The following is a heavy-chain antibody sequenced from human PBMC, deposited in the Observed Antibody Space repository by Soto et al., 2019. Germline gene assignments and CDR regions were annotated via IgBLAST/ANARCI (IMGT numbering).Heavy chain of an antibody. J-gene: IGHJ3*02. Sequence: QVQLVQSGAEVKKPGASVQVSCKASGYTFTSYGISWVRQAPGHGLEWIGWISAYNGNTNYAQKLQSRVTMTTDTSTSTAYMEVRSLRSDDTAVYYCARVDSDFWSGYYSHAFDIWGQGTMDTVSS. D-gene: IGHD3-3*01. CDR2: ISAYNGNT. CDR3: ARVDSDFWSGYYSHAFDI. V-gene: IGHV1-18*01. CDR1: GYTFTSYG.